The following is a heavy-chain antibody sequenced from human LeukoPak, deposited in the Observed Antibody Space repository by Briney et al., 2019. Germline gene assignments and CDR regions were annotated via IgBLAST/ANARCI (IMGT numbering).Heavy chain of an antibody. CDR2: INTDGSST. V-gene: IGHV3-74*01. Sequence: GGSLRLSCAASGFTFSSYWMHWVRQAPGKGLVWVSRINTDGSSTSYADSVKGRFTISRDNAKNTLYLQMNSLRAEDTAVYYCAREGGTWELLGFYYFDYWGQGTLVTVSS. CDR1: GFTFSSYW. J-gene: IGHJ4*02. D-gene: IGHD1-26*01. CDR3: AREGGTWELLGFYYFDY.